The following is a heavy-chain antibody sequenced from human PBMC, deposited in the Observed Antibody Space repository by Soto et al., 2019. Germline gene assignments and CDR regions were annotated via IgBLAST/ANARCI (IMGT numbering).Heavy chain of an antibody. V-gene: IGHV4-34*01. CDR3: ARARNCSSTSCYVDY. J-gene: IGHJ4*02. CDR1: GGSFSGYY. Sequence: SETLSLTCAVYGGSFSGYYWSWIRQPPGKGLEWIGEINHSGSTNYNPSLKSRVTISVDTSKNQFSLKLSSVTAADTAVYYCARARNCSSTSCYVDYWGQGTLVTVSS. D-gene: IGHD2-2*01. CDR2: INHSGST.